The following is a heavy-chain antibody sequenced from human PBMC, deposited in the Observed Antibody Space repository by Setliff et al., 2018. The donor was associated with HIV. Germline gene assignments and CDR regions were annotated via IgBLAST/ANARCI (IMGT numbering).Heavy chain of an antibody. CDR1: GGSFRSSRYY. CDR2: IHYGGFF. J-gene: IGHJ3*02. CDR3: ARGPGILSGTSAFDI. D-gene: IGHD1-1*01. V-gene: IGHV4-39*07. Sequence: SETLSLTCTVSGGSFRSSRYYWGWIRQPPGKGLEWIGNIHYGGFFWYSPSLKSRVTISVDTSKSQFSLKLSSVTAADTAVYYCARGPGILSGTSAFDIWGQGTMVTRLL.